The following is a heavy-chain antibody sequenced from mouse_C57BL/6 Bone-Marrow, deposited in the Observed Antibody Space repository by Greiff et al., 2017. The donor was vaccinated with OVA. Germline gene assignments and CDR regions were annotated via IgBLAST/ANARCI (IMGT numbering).Heavy chain of an antibody. CDR2: IYPGDGAT. CDR1: GYAFSSSW. Sequence: QVQLQQSGPELVKPGASAKISCKASGYAFSSSWMNWVKQRPGKGLEWIGRIYPGDGATNYNGKFKGKATLTADKASSTACMQLSKLTAEDSAVNFCARTGTHYWGKGTTLTVSS. CDR3: ARTGTHY. J-gene: IGHJ2*01. D-gene: IGHD4-1*01. V-gene: IGHV1-82*01.